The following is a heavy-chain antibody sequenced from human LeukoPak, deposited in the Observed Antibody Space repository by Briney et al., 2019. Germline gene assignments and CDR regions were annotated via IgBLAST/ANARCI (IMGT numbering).Heavy chain of an antibody. CDR2: FDPEDGET. Sequence: GASVKVSCKASGYTFTGYYMHWVRQAPGKGLEWMGGFDPEDGETIYAQKFQGRVTMTEDTSTDTAYMELSSLRSEDTAVYYCATVNVVGPTNWFDPWGQGTLVTVSS. CDR1: GYTFTGYY. D-gene: IGHD2-21*01. V-gene: IGHV1-24*01. CDR3: ATVNVVGPTNWFDP. J-gene: IGHJ5*02.